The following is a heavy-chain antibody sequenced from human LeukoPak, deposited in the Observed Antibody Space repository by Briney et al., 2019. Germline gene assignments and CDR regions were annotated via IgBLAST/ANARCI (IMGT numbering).Heavy chain of an antibody. CDR2: IRYDGSNK. V-gene: IGHV3-30*02. CDR3: AKDHRFGELFGFDH. Sequence: PGGSLRLSCAASGFTFSSYGMHWVRQAPGKGLEWVAFIRYDGSNKYYADSVKGRFTISRDNSKNTLYLQMNSLRAEDTAVYYCAKDHRFGELFGFDHWGQGTLVTVSS. CDR1: GFTFSSYG. J-gene: IGHJ4*02. D-gene: IGHD3-10*01.